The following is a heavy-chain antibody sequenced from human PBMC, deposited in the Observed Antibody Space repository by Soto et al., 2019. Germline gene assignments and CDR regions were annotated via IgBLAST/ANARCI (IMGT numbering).Heavy chain of an antibody. J-gene: IGHJ3*02. CDR3: ARLSLGDCSSTSCYFGGAFDI. Sequence: QLQLQESGPGLVKPSETLSLTCTVSGGSISSSSYYWGWIRQPPGKGLEWIGRIYYSGSTYYNPSLKSRVTISVDTSKNQFSLKLSSVTAADTAVYYCARLSLGDCSSTSCYFGGAFDIWGQGTMVTVSS. V-gene: IGHV4-39*01. CDR2: IYYSGST. CDR1: GGSISSSSYY. D-gene: IGHD2-2*01.